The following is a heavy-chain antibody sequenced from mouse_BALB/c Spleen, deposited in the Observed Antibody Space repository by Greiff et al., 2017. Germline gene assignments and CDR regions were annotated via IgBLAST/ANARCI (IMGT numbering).Heavy chain of an antibody. CDR1: GFSLTSYG. V-gene: IGHV2-9*02. D-gene: IGHD1-1*01. CDR2: IWAGGST. Sequence: VQRVESGPGLVAPSQSLSITCTVSGFSLTSYGVHWVRQPPGKGLEWLGVIWAGGSTNYNSALMSRLSISKDNSKSQVFLKMNSLQTDDTAMYYCARGDYYGSEGFAYWGQGTLVTVSA. J-gene: IGHJ3*01. CDR3: ARGDYYGSEGFAY.